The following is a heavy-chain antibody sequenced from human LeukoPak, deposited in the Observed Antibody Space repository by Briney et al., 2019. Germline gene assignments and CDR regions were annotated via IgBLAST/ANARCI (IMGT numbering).Heavy chain of an antibody. Sequence: SETLSLTCAVYGGSFSGYYWSWIRQPPGKGLEWIGEINHSGSTNYNPSLKSRVTISVDTSKNQFSLKLSSVTAADTAVYYCARGARFKYSSSCLDYWGQGTLVTVSS. D-gene: IGHD6-13*01. CDR2: INHSGST. CDR3: ARGARFKYSSSCLDY. J-gene: IGHJ4*02. V-gene: IGHV4-34*01. CDR1: GGSFSGYY.